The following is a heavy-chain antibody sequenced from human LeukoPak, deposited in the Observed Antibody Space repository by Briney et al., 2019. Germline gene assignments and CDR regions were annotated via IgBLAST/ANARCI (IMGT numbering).Heavy chain of an antibody. CDR3: ARGRQDVTMIVVVMTAVSYYLDV. Sequence: SETLSLTCTVSGGSISSYYWSWIRQPPGKGLEWIGYIYYSGSTNYNPSLKSRVTMSVDTSKNQFSLKLSSVTAADTAVYYCARGRQDVTMIVVVMTAVSYYLDVWGKGTTVTVS. CDR1: GGSISSYY. CDR2: IYYSGST. D-gene: IGHD3-22*01. J-gene: IGHJ6*03. V-gene: IGHV4-59*12.